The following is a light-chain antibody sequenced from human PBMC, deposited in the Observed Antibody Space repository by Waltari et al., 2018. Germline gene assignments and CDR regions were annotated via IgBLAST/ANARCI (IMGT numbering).Light chain of an antibody. V-gene: IGLV2-11*01. J-gene: IGLJ2*01. CDR2: DVS. CDR3: CSDAGGSVI. CDR1: TSDVGGYRY. Sequence: QSALTQPRSVSGSPGQSVTIFCTGTTSDVGGYRYVSWYQQHPGKAPKVLIYDVSKRPSGVPHRFFGSKSGNTASLTISGLQPKDEADYYCCSDAGGSVIFGGGTKLTVL.